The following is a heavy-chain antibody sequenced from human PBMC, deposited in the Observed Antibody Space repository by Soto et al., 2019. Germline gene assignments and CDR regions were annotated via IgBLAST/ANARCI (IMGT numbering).Heavy chain of an antibody. J-gene: IGHJ4*02. Sequence: SETLSLTCTVSGGSISSGGYYWSWIRQHPGKGLEWIGYIYYSGSTYYNPSLKSRVTISVDTSKNQFSLKLSSVTAADTAVYYCARVIAESIAARPSSYYFDYWGQGTLVTVSS. CDR3: ARVIAESIAARPSSYYFDY. V-gene: IGHV4-31*03. CDR2: IYYSGST. D-gene: IGHD6-6*01. CDR1: GGSISSGGYY.